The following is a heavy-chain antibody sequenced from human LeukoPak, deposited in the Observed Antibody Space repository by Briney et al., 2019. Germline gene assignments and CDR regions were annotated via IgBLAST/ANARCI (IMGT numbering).Heavy chain of an antibody. D-gene: IGHD3-22*01. Sequence: PGGSLRLSCAASGFTFSSYSMNWVRQAPGKGLEWVSSISSSSSYIYYADSVKGRFTISRDNAKNSLYLQMNSLRAEDTAVYYCAREGYYYDSSGYYSLDYWGQGTLVTVSP. CDR3: AREGYYYDSSGYYSLDY. V-gene: IGHV3-21*01. CDR2: ISSSSSYI. J-gene: IGHJ4*02. CDR1: GFTFSSYS.